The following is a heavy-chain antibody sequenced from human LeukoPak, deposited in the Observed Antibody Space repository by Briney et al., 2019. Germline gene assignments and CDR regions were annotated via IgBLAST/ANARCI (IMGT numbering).Heavy chain of an antibody. V-gene: IGHV4-39*07. CDR2: IYYSGST. CDR1: GGSISSSSYY. Sequence: SETLSLTCTVSGGSISSSSYYWGWIRQPPGKGLEWIGSIYYSGSTYYNPSLKSRVTISVDTSKNQFSLKLSSATAADTAVYYCARLSVATLGFDPWGQGTLVTVSS. J-gene: IGHJ5*02. D-gene: IGHD5-12*01. CDR3: ARLSVATLGFDP.